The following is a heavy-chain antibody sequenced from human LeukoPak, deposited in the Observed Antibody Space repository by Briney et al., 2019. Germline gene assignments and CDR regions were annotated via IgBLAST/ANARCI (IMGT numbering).Heavy chain of an antibody. CDR2: ISAYNGNT. Sequence: ASVKVSCKASGYTFTSYGISWVRQAPGQGLEWMGWISAYNGNTNYAQKLQGRVTMTTDTSTSTAYMELRSLRSDDTAVYYCARVSELRFLGWLKFRDWFDPWGQGTLVTVSS. D-gene: IGHD3-3*01. CDR1: GYTFTSYG. J-gene: IGHJ5*02. V-gene: IGHV1-18*01. CDR3: ARVSELRFLGWLKFRDWFDP.